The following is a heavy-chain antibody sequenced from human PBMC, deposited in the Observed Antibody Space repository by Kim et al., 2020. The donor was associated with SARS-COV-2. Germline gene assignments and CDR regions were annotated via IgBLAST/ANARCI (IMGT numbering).Heavy chain of an antibody. J-gene: IGHJ4*02. Sequence: YAVSVKSRITIHPDTSKNQFSLQLNSVTPEDTAVYYCARGSGSYNNYFDYWGQGTLVTVSS. V-gene: IGHV6-1*01. D-gene: IGHD1-26*01. CDR3: ARGSGSYNNYFDY.